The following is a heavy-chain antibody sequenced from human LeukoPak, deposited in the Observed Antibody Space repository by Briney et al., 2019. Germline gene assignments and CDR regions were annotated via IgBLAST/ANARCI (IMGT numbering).Heavy chain of an antibody. J-gene: IGHJ4*02. CDR1: GFTFSSYA. CDR3: TRLTFTSSRFADFDY. CDR2: ISGSGGST. D-gene: IGHD2-2*01. Sequence: GGSLRLSCAASGFTFSSYAMSWVRQAPGKGLEWVSAISGSGGSTYYADSVKGRFTISRDDSKNTAYLQMNSLKTEDTAVYYCTRLTFTSSRFADFDYWGQGTLVTVSS. V-gene: IGHV3-23*01.